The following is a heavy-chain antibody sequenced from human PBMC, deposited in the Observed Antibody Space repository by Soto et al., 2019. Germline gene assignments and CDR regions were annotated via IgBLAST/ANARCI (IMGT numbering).Heavy chain of an antibody. D-gene: IGHD3-10*01. Sequence: EVQLLESGGGLVQPGGSLRLSCAASGFTFSSYAMSWVRQAPVKGLEWVSAISGSGGSTYYADPVKGRFTISRDNSKNTPYLQMNSLRAGDTAVYYCAKDLRGGSGSYYFDYWGQGTLVTVSS. CDR3: AKDLRGGSGSYYFDY. J-gene: IGHJ4*02. CDR1: GFTFSSYA. CDR2: ISGSGGST. V-gene: IGHV3-23*01.